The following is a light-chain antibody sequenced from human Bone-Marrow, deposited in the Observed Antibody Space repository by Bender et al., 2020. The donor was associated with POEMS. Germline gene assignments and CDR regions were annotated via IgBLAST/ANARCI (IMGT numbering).Light chain of an antibody. CDR2: EAT. V-gene: IGLV2-23*01. Sequence: QSALTQPPSASGSPGQSVTISCTGTSSDVGAYNYVSWYQHHPGKAPELMIFEATKRPSGVSNRFSGSKSGNTASLTISGLQAEDEADYYCCSYAGSSSWVFGGGTKVTVL. CDR1: SSDVGAYNY. CDR3: CSYAGSSSWV. J-gene: IGLJ3*02.